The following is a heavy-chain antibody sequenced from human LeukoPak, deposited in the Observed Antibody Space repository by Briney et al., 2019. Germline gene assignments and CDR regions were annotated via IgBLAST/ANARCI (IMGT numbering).Heavy chain of an antibody. CDR3: AKTPYGDYYDF. V-gene: IGHV1-2*06. Sequence: ASVKVSCKASGYNFIDDYIHCLRQAPGQGLEWMGRINPNTGGTRFAQKFQGRVTMTRDTSVSTIYMELNSLRSDDTAVYYCAKTPYGDYYDFWGQGTLVTVSS. CDR1: GYNFIDDY. J-gene: IGHJ4*02. D-gene: IGHD4-17*01. CDR2: INPNTGGT.